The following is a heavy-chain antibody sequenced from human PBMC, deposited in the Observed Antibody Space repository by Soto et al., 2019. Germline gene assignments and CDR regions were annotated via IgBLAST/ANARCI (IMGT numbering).Heavy chain of an antibody. CDR3: ARDLWGYCGTDCYPLDV. D-gene: IGHD2-21*02. CDR2: VYYSGST. V-gene: IGHV4-39*07. J-gene: IGHJ6*02. CDR1: GVSMSSLSYY. Sequence: SETLSLTCTVSGVSMSSLSYYWGWIRQPPGKGLEWIGSVYYSGSTYYNPSLKSRVSISVDTSKNQFSLKLNSVTAADTAVYYCARDLWGYCGTDCYPLDVWGQGTTVTVSS.